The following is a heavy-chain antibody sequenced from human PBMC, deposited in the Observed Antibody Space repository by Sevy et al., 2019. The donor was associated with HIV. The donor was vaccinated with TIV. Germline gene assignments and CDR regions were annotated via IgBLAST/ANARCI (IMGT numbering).Heavy chain of an antibody. CDR3: TREDCYNHGYNWFDP. D-gene: IGHD2-21*01. CDR1: GFIFNVYN. CDR2: ISTVSTYI. V-gene: IGHV3-21*01. J-gene: IGHJ5*02. Sequence: GGSLRLSCEASGFIFNVYNMNWVRQAPGKGLEWVSSISTVSTYIDYAYSVKGRFTISRDNAKNLLFLQMNNLRAEDTAVYYCTREDCYNHGYNWFDPWGQGTLVTVSS.